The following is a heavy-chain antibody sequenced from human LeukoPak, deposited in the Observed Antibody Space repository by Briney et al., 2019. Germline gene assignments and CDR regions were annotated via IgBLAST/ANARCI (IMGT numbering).Heavy chain of an antibody. CDR1: GYTFTGYY. Sequence: ASVKVSCKASGYTFTGYYMHWVRQAPGQGLEWMGWINPNSGGTNYAQKFQGRVTMTRDTSISTAYMELSRLRSDDTAVYYCAGDPITMIVVDDAFDIWGQGTMVTVSS. V-gene: IGHV1-2*02. J-gene: IGHJ3*02. CDR2: INPNSGGT. D-gene: IGHD3-22*01. CDR3: AGDPITMIVVDDAFDI.